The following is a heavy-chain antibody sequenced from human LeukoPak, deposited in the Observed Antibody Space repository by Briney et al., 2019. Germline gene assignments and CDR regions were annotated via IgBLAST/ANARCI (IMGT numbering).Heavy chain of an antibody. J-gene: IGHJ4*02. V-gene: IGHV3-48*04. CDR1: GFTFSSYS. CDR3: ARDSYSKNDY. Sequence: LPGGSLRLSCAASGFTFSSYSMNWVRQAPGKGLEWVSYISISGTTIYYADSVKGRFTFSRDNAKNSLYLQLNSLRAEDTAVYFCARDSYSKNDYWGQGTLVTVSS. CDR2: ISISGTTI. D-gene: IGHD4-11*01.